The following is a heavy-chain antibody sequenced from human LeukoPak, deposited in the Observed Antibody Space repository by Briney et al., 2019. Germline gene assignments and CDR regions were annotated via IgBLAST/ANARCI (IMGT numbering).Heavy chain of an antibody. Sequence: PGGSLRLSCAASGFTFSSYSMNWVRQAPGKGLEWVSYISSSSSTIYYADSVKGRFTISRDNAKNSLYPQMNSLRAEDTAVYYCARATFGSPGAFDIWGQGTMVTVSS. D-gene: IGHD3-16*01. V-gene: IGHV3-48*01. J-gene: IGHJ3*02. CDR2: ISSSSSTI. CDR3: ARATFGSPGAFDI. CDR1: GFTFSSYS.